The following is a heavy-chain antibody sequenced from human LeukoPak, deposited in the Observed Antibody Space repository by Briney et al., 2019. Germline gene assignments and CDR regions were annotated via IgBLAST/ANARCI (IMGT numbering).Heavy chain of an antibody. Sequence: ASVKVSCKASGYTFTTYYMHWVRQAPGKGLEWMGIINPGGGSTSYAQRLKGRVTMTSDTSTSTVYMELSSLRSEDTAVYYCARPAPTGVDAFDIWGQGTLVTASS. V-gene: IGHV1-46*01. D-gene: IGHD3-10*01. J-gene: IGHJ3*02. CDR1: GYTFTTYY. CDR2: INPGGGST. CDR3: ARPAPTGVDAFDI.